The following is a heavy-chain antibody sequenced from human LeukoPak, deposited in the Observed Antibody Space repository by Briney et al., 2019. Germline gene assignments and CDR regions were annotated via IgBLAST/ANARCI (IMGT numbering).Heavy chain of an antibody. CDR1: GYTFTSYG. J-gene: IGHJ4*02. CDR2: ISAYNGNT. Sequence: GASVKVSCKASGYTFTSYGISWVRQAPGQGLEWMGWISAYNGNTNCAQKFQGRVTITADKSTSTAYMELSSLRSEDTAVYYCARDPMTTVSFDYWGQGTLVTVSS. CDR3: ARDPMTTVSFDY. D-gene: IGHD4-17*01. V-gene: IGHV1-18*01.